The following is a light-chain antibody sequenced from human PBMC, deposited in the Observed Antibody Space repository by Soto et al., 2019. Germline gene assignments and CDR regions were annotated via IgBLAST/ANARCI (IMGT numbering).Light chain of an antibody. CDR3: AAWDDSLSGRV. V-gene: IGLV1-47*01. J-gene: IGLJ3*02. CDR1: SSNIGSKY. CDR2: RNN. Sequence: QSVLTQPPSASGTPGQRVTISCSGSSSNIGSKYVYWYRQLPGTAPKLLMYRNNERPSGVPDRFSGSKSGTSASLAISGLRSEDQADYYCAAWDDSLSGRVFGGGTKLTVL.